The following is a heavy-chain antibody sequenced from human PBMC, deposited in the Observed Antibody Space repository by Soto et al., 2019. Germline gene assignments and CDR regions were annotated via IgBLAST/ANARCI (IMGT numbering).Heavy chain of an antibody. Sequence: GESLKISCKGSGYSFTSYWIGWVRQMPGKGLEWMGIIYPGDSDTRYSPSFQGQVTISADKSISTAYLQWSSLKASDTAMYYCARASDVGIAAAGTAPNAFDYWGQRTLVTVSS. J-gene: IGHJ4*02. CDR3: ARASDVGIAAAGTAPNAFDY. CDR2: IYPGDSDT. CDR1: GYSFTSYW. D-gene: IGHD6-13*01. V-gene: IGHV5-51*01.